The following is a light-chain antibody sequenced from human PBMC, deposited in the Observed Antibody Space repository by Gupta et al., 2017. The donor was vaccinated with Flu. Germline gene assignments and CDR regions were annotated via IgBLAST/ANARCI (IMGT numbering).Light chain of an antibody. CDR1: GSDVGGYNY. CDR3: SSYTSSSTLYV. V-gene: IGLV2-14*01. Sequence: QSALTQPPSVAGSPGQAIAFPCTGTGSDVGGYNYVSWYQQHPGKAPKLMIYEVSNRPSGVSNRFSGSKSGNTASLTISGLQAEDEADYYCSSYTSSSTLYVFGTGTKVTVL. CDR2: EVS. J-gene: IGLJ1*01.